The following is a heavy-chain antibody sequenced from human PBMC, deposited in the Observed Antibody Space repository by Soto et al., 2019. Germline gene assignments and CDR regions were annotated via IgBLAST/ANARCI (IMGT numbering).Heavy chain of an antibody. CDR2: IYYSGST. Sequence: SETLSLTCTVSGGSVSSGSYYWSWIRQPPGKGLEWIGYIYYSGSTNYNPSLRSRVTISVDTSKNQFSLKLSSVTAADTAVYYCAREPSGSYYGYYFDYWGQGTLVTVSS. CDR1: GGSVSSGSYY. D-gene: IGHD1-26*01. CDR3: AREPSGSYYGYYFDY. J-gene: IGHJ4*02. V-gene: IGHV4-61*01.